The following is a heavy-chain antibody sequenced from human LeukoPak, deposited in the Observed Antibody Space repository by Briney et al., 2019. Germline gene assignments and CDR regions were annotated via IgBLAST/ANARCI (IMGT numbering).Heavy chain of an antibody. Sequence: PGGSLRLSCAASGFTFSSYAMSWVRQAPGKGLEWVSAISGGGASTYYADSVKGRFTISRDNSKNTLYLQMNSLRAEDTAVYYCARAQRSSGYSPFDYWGQGTLVTVSS. D-gene: IGHD3-22*01. CDR1: GFTFSSYA. CDR2: ISGGGAST. V-gene: IGHV3-23*01. J-gene: IGHJ4*02. CDR3: ARAQRSSGYSPFDY.